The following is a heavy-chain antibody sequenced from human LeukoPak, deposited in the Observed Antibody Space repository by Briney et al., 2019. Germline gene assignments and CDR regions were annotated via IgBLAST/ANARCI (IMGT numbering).Heavy chain of an antibody. CDR1: GGSFSGYY. V-gene: IGHV4-34*01. D-gene: IGHD6-13*01. J-gene: IGHJ4*02. CDR3: ARMTPGIAAAGNWEDY. Sequence: SETLSLTCAVYGGSFSGYYWSWIRQPPGKGLEWIGEINHSGSTNYNPSLKSRVTISVDTSKNQFSLKLSSVTAADTAVYYCARMTPGIAAAGNWEDYWGQGTLVTVSS. CDR2: INHSGST.